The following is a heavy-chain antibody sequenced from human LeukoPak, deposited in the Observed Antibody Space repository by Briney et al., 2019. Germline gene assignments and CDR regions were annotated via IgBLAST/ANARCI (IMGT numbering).Heavy chain of an antibody. CDR3: ARDGEMATIENYFEY. V-gene: IGHV4-34*01. D-gene: IGHD5-24*01. J-gene: IGHJ4*02. CDR2: INHSGST. Sequence: PSETLSLTCAVYGGSFSGYYWSRIRQPPGKGLEWIGEINHSGSTNYNPSLKSRVTISLDTSKNQFSLKLSSVTAADTAVYYCARDGEMATIENYFEYWGQGTLVTVSS. CDR1: GGSFSGYY.